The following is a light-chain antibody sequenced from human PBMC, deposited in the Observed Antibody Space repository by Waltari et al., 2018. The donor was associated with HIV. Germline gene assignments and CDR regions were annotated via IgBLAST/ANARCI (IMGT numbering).Light chain of an antibody. Sequence: QSALPQPASVSGSPGQSVTIPCTGTASDFGTYNFVSWYQQHPANVPKVIISRVTSRPSGVPPRFSGSKSGNTASLTISGLRAEDEALYYCSTHTGNDTLAFGGGTKLTVL. CDR2: RVT. CDR3: STHTGNDTLA. J-gene: IGLJ2*01. V-gene: IGLV2-14*03. CDR1: ASDFGTYNF.